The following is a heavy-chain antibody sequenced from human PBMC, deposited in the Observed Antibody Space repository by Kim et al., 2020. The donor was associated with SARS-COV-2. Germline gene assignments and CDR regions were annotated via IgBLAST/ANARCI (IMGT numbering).Heavy chain of an antibody. D-gene: IGHD5-12*01. CDR2: IWYDGSNK. CDR1: GFTFSSYG. Sequence: GGSLRLSCAASGFTFSSYGMHWVRQAPGKGLEWVAVIWYDGSNKYYADSVKGRFTISRDNSKNTLYLQMNSLRAEDTAVYYCARDQRYSGYDWYYYYYGMDVWGQGTTVTVSS. V-gene: IGHV3-33*01. J-gene: IGHJ6*02. CDR3: ARDQRYSGYDWYYYYYGMDV.